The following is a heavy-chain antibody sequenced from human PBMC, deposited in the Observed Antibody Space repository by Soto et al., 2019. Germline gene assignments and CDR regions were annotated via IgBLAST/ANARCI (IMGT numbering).Heavy chain of an antibody. CDR3: AREAPGDYYDSSGYLDY. CDR2: IWYDGSNK. D-gene: IGHD3-22*01. J-gene: IGHJ4*02. V-gene: IGHV3-33*01. Sequence: GGSLRLSCAASGFTFSSYGMHWVRQNPGKGLEWVAVIWYDGSNKYYADSVKGRFTISRDNSKNTLYLQMNSLRAEDTAVYYCAREAPGDYYDSSGYLDYWGQGTLVTVSS. CDR1: GFTFSSYG.